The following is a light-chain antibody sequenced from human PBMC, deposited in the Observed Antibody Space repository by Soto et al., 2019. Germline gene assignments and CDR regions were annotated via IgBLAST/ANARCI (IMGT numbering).Light chain of an antibody. CDR2: GAS. CDR3: PKVGSSPIS. J-gene: IGKJ5*01. V-gene: IGKV3-20*01. Sequence: EIVLTQSPGTLSLSPGERATLSCRASQSVNRSYLVWYQQRPGQAPRLLIYGASSRATGIPDRFSGSASGADFTLTISRLEPEDFAVYYCPKVGSSPISFGQGTLLEI. CDR1: QSVNRSY.